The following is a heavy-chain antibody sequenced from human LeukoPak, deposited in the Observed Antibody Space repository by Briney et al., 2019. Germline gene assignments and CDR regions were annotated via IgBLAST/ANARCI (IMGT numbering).Heavy chain of an antibody. D-gene: IGHD5-12*01. J-gene: IGHJ4*02. CDR3: ARGSFPTNLFDY. Sequence: SETLSLTCTVSGGSVSSGSYYWSWIRQPPGKGLEWIGYTYYSGSTNYNPSLKSRVTISVDTSKNQFSLKLSSVTAADTAVYYCARGSFPTNLFDYWGQGTLVTVSS. CDR2: TYYSGST. V-gene: IGHV4-61*01. CDR1: GGSVSSGSYY.